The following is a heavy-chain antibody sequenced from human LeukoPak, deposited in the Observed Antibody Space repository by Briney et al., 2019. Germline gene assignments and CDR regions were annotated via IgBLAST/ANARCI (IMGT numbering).Heavy chain of an antibody. CDR1: GYTFTSYD. V-gene: IGHV1-8*03. J-gene: IGHJ4*02. D-gene: IGHD5-24*01. CDR3: ARGTDAYKGGNY. CDR2: MNPNSGNT. Sequence: GASVKVSCKASGYTFTSYDINWVRQATGQGLEWMGWMNPNSGNTGYAQKFQGRVTITRNTSISTAYMELSSLRSEDTDVYYCARGTDAYKGGNYWGQGTLVTVSS.